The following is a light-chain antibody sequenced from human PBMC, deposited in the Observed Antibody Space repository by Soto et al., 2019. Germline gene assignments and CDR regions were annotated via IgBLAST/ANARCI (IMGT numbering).Light chain of an antibody. J-gene: IGKJ4*01. CDR3: QQYNNWPHT. V-gene: IGKV3-15*01. CDR1: QSVSSN. Sequence: DIVMTQSPTTLSMSPGERATLSCRASQSVSSNLAWYLQSPGQTPRLLIYNASTRATAIPARFSGSGSGTEFTLTISSLQSEDFAVYHCQQYNNWPHTFGGGTKVEIK. CDR2: NAS.